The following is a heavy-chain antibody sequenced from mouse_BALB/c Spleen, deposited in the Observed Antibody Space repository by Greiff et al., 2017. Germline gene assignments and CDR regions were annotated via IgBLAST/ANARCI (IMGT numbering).Heavy chain of an antibody. V-gene: IGHV1-5*01. CDR3: TRWMITTGFDY. Sequence: EVQLQESGTVLAWPGASVKMSCKASGYTFTSYWMHWVKQRPGQGLEWIGAIYPGNSDTSYNQKFKGKAKLTAVTSTSTAYMELSSLTNEDSAVYYCTRWMITTGFDYWGQGTTLTVSS. D-gene: IGHD2-4*01. J-gene: IGHJ2*01. CDR1: GYTFTSYW. CDR2: IYPGNSDT.